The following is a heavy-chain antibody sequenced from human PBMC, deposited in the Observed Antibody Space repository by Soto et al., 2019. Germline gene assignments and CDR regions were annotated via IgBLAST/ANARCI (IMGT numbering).Heavy chain of an antibody. D-gene: IGHD1-26*01. CDR3: ANLIVFHSSYYHDY. V-gene: IGHV4-34*01. CDR1: GVPFSGYY. Sequence: SETLSLTCAVYGVPFSGYYWSWIRQSPGKGLEWIGEINHSGDTNYNPSLKSRVTMLVDTSKNQFSLSLSSVTAADTAVYYCANLIVFHSSYYHDYWGHGTLVTVSS. CDR2: INHSGDT. J-gene: IGHJ4*01.